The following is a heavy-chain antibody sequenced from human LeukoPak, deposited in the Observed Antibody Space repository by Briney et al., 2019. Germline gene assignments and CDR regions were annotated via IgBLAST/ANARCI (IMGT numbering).Heavy chain of an antibody. J-gene: IGHJ5*02. CDR2: IYYSGST. CDR1: GGSISSNSYY. CDR3: ARNRYYYGSGNYGVPNWFDP. Sequence: SETLSLTCTVSGGSISSNSYYWGWVRQPPGKGLKWIGSIYYSGSTYYNPSLKSRVTISVDTSKNQFSLKLNSVTAADTAVYYCARNRYYYGSGNYGVPNWFDPWGQGTLVTVSS. V-gene: IGHV4-39*01. D-gene: IGHD3-10*01.